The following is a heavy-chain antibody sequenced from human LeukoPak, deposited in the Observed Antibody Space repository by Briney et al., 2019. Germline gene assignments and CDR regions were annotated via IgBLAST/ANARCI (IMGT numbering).Heavy chain of an antibody. V-gene: IGHV1-69*05. J-gene: IGHJ5*02. Sequence: VASVKVSCKASGGTFSSYAISWVRQAPGRGLEWMGGIIPIFGTANYAQKFQGRVTITTDESTSTAYMELSSLRSEDTAVYYCARSPPTGIYCSSTSCSSWFDPWGQGTLVTVSS. CDR1: GGTFSSYA. D-gene: IGHD2-2*01. CDR2: IIPIFGTA. CDR3: ARSPPTGIYCSSTSCSSWFDP.